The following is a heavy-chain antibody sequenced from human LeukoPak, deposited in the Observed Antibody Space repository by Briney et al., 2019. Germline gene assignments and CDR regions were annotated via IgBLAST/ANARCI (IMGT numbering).Heavy chain of an antibody. D-gene: IGHD2-2*01. CDR2: ISSSSSYI. Sequence: GGSLRLSCAASGLTFSNYAMNWVRQAPGKGLEWVSSISSSSSYIYYADSVKGRFTISRDNAKNSLYLQMNSLRAEDTAVYYCARDGDCSSTSCYDYYYYGMDVWGQGTTVTVSS. V-gene: IGHV3-21*01. J-gene: IGHJ6*02. CDR3: ARDGDCSSTSCYDYYYYGMDV. CDR1: GLTFSNYA.